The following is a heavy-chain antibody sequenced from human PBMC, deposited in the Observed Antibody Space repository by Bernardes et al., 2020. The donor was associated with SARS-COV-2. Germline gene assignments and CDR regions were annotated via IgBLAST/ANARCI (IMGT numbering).Heavy chain of an antibody. CDR1: GYTFNNYV. D-gene: IGHD2-21*01. CDR3: AKDGEWDCGGDCYPVRYFDY. J-gene: IGHJ4*02. CDR2: ISGSGGST. V-gene: IGHV3-23*01. Sequence: GGSLRLSCAASGYTFNNYVMSWVRQAPGKGLEWVSAISGSGGSTYDADSVRGRFTISRDNSKNTLYLQMNSLRAEDTAVYYCAKDGEWDCGGDCYPVRYFDYWGQGTLVTVSS.